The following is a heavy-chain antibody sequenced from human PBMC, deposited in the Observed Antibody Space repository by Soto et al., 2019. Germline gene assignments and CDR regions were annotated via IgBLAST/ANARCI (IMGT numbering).Heavy chain of an antibody. J-gene: IGHJ4*02. Sequence: EVQLLESGGGLVQPGQSLRLSCAASGFSFSDYAMSWVRQAPGKGLEWVSAIIGSGSTPYYADSAKGRFTISRDVSTNTLYLQMDSLRADDTAVYYCAKGPYYDFWSGPDSWGQGTLVTVSP. CDR1: GFSFSDYA. CDR2: IIGSGSTP. D-gene: IGHD3-3*01. CDR3: AKGPYYDFWSGPDS. V-gene: IGHV3-23*01.